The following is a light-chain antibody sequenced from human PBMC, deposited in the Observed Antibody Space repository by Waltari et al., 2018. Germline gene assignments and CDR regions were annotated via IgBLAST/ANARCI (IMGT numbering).Light chain of an antibody. Sequence: EIVLTQSPGTLSLSLGERATVSCRASQSVRRALAWYQQKPGQAPRLLIYGASTRATGIPDRCSVSCSGKDFSLTISRLEPDDFAVYYCQHYLRLPVTFGQGTTVEI. V-gene: IGKV3-20*01. CDR1: QSVRRA. CDR3: QHYLRLPVT. CDR2: GAS. J-gene: IGKJ1*01.